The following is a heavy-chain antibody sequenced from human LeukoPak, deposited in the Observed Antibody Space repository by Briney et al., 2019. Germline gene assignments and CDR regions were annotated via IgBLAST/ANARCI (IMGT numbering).Heavy chain of an antibody. D-gene: IGHD4-23*01. CDR2: IKQDGSEK. Sequence: GSLSLSCAASGFPFSSYWMSWVRQAPGKGLEGVANIKQDGSEKCYVDSVKGRFTISRDNAKNSLYPQMNSLRAEDTAVYYCARAGNYGGNMYWGQGTLVTVSS. J-gene: IGHJ4*02. V-gene: IGHV3-7*01. CDR1: GFPFSSYW. CDR3: ARAGNYGGNMY.